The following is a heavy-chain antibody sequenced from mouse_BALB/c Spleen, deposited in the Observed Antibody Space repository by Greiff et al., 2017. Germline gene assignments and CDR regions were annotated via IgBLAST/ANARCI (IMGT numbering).Heavy chain of an antibody. CDR2: IYPGNVNT. CDR3: ARDNYYGPFAY. J-gene: IGHJ3*01. V-gene: IGHV1S56*01. Sequence: QVQLQQSGPELVKPGASVRISCKASGYTFTSYYIHWVKQRPGQGLEWIGWIYPGNVNTKYNEKFKGKATLTADKSSSTAYMQLSSLTSEDSAVYFCARDNYYGPFAYWGQGTLVTVSA. D-gene: IGHD1-2*01. CDR1: GYTFTSYY.